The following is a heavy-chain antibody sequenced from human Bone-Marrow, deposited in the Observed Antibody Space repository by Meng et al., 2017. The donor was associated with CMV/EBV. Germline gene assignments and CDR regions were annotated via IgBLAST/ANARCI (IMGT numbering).Heavy chain of an antibody. Sequence: GESLKISCAASGFTFSSYAMHWVRQAPGKGLEWVAVISYDGSNKYYADSVKGRFTISRDNSKNTLYLQMYSLRAEDTAVYYCARDFSRMDVWGQGTTVTVSS. CDR3: ARDFSRMDV. CDR1: GFTFSSYA. V-gene: IGHV3-30-3*01. J-gene: IGHJ6*02. CDR2: ISYDGSNK. D-gene: IGHD2/OR15-2a*01.